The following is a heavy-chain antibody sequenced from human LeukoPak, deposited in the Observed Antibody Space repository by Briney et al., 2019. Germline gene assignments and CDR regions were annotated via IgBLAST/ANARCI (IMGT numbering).Heavy chain of an antibody. Sequence: ASETLSLTCTVSGGSISSYYWSWIRQPPGKGLEWIGYIYYSGSTNYNPSLKGRVTISVDTSKNQFSLKLSSVTAADTAVYYCASNVATRAFDIWGQGTMVTVSS. J-gene: IGHJ3*02. CDR3: ASNVATRAFDI. CDR1: GGSISSYY. V-gene: IGHV4-59*01. CDR2: IYYSGST. D-gene: IGHD5-12*01.